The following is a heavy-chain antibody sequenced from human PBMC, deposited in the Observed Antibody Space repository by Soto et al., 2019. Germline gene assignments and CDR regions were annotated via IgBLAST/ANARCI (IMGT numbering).Heavy chain of an antibody. Sequence: ASVKVSCKASGYTFTGYYMHWVRQAPGQGLEWMGWINPNSGGTNYAQKFQGWVTMTRDTSISTAYMELSRLRSDDTAVYYCARDLGIAASKARRSYYAMDVWGQGNTVTLSS. CDR3: ARDLGIAASKARRSYYAMDV. D-gene: IGHD6-13*01. CDR2: INPNSGGT. V-gene: IGHV1-2*04. CDR1: GYTFTGYY. J-gene: IGHJ6*02.